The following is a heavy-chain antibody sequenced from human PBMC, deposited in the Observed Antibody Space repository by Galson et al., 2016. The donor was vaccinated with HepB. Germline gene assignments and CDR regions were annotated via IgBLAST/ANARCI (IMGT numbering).Heavy chain of an antibody. D-gene: IGHD3-10*01. CDR3: AKYSGWGTRNFDY. J-gene: IGHJ4*01. CDR1: GFTFTFYA. Sequence: SLRLSCAASGFTFTFYAMTWVRQAPGKGLEWLSSIAGIGGGIYYADPVKGRFAISRDNSKNTLYLEMNNLRAEDTAVYYCAKYSGWGTRNFDYWGQGTLVTVSS. V-gene: IGHV3-23*01. CDR2: IAGIGGGI.